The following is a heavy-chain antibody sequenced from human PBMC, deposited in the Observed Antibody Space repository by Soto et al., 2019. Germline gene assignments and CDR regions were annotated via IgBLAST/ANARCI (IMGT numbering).Heavy chain of an antibody. V-gene: IGHV3-30-3*01. J-gene: IGHJ5*02. CDR3: ARDKGISVAARRRWFDP. D-gene: IGHD6-6*01. CDR1: GFTFSSYA. CDR2: ISYDGSNK. Sequence: AGGSLRLSCAASGFTFSSYAMHWVRQAPGKGLEWVAVISYDGSNKYYADSVKGRFTISRDNSKNTLYLQMNSLRAEDTAVYYCARDKGISVAARRRWFDPWAQGTLVTVSS.